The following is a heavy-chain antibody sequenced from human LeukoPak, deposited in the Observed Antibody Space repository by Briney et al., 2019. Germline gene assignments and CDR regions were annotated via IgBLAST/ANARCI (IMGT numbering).Heavy chain of an antibody. Sequence: GGSLRLSCAASGFTFSSYAMSWDRQAPGKGLEWVSAISGSGGSTYYADSVKGRFTISRDNSKNTLYLQMNSLRAEDTAVYYCAKDLCSSTSCYSTFDYWGQGTLVTVSS. D-gene: IGHD2-2*01. V-gene: IGHV3-23*01. CDR2: ISGSGGST. CDR1: GFTFSSYA. J-gene: IGHJ4*02. CDR3: AKDLCSSTSCYSTFDY.